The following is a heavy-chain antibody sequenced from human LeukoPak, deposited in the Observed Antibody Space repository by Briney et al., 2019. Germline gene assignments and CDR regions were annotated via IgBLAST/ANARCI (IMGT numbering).Heavy chain of an antibody. Sequence: GGSLRLSCAASGFTFSSYGMSWVRQAPGKGLEWVSAISGSAIYTYYADSVKGRFTISRDNSKNTLYLQMNSLRAEDTAVYYCAKEWYSSSWPGSFDAFDIWGQGTMVTVSS. CDR3: AKEWYSSSWPGSFDAFDI. J-gene: IGHJ3*02. CDR2: ISGSAIYT. CDR1: GFTFSSYG. V-gene: IGHV3-23*01. D-gene: IGHD6-13*01.